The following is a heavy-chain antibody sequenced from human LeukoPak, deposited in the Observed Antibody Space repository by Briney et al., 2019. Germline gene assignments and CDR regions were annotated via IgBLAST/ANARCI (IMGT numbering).Heavy chain of an antibody. V-gene: IGHV3-23*01. CDR2: ISSGGGST. CDR3: AKTRPLDSSWSHGDY. D-gene: IGHD6-6*01. J-gene: IGHJ4*02. Sequence: GGSLRLSCAASGFTFSSYPMSWVRQAPGKGLEWVSAISSGGGSTWYADSVKGRFTISRDNSKNTLYLQMNSLRAEDTAVYYRAKTRPLDSSWSHGDYWGQGTLVTVSS. CDR1: GFTFSSYP.